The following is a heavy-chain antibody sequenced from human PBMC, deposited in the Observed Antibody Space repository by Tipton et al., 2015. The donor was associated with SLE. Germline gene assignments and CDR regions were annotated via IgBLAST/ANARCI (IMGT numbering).Heavy chain of an antibody. CDR3: ARDPGDSYWDYYYGMDV. D-gene: IGHD3-10*01. V-gene: IGHV4-31*03. J-gene: IGHJ6*02. CDR2: IYSSVNI. Sequence: TLSLTCTVSGGSINSGGYYWSWVRQYPGKGLEWIAYIYSSVNIYYNPSLKSRVTISVDTSKNQFSLKLSSVTAADTAVYYCARDPGDSYWDYYYGMDVWGQGTMVTVSS. CDR1: GGSINSGGYY.